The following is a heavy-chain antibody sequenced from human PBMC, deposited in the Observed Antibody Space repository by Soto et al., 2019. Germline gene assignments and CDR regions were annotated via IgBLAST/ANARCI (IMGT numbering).Heavy chain of an antibody. Sequence: SETLSLTCAVSGGSISSGGYSWSWIRQPPGKGLEWIGYIYHSGSTYYNPSLKSRVTISVDRSKNQFSLKLSSVTAADTAVYYCARAKPRTNWFDPWGQGTLVTVSS. CDR1: GGSISSGGYS. CDR2: IYHSGST. V-gene: IGHV4-30-2*01. CDR3: ARAKPRTNWFDP. J-gene: IGHJ5*02.